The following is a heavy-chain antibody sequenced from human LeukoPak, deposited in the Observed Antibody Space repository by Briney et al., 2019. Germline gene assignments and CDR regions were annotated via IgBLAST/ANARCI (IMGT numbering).Heavy chain of an antibody. CDR1: GFTFSSYA. D-gene: IGHD6-13*01. CDR3: ASPPHKELVPGVYFDY. Sequence: GGSLRLSCAASGFTFSSYAMNWVRQAPGKGLEWVAVISYDGSNKYYADSVKGRFTISRDNSKNTLYLQMNSLRAEDTAVYYCASPPHKELVPGVYFDYWGQGTLVTVSS. V-gene: IGHV3-30-3*01. J-gene: IGHJ4*02. CDR2: ISYDGSNK.